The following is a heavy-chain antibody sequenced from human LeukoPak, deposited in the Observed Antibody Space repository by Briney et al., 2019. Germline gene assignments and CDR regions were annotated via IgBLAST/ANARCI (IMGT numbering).Heavy chain of an antibody. J-gene: IGHJ4*02. Sequence: SVKVSCKASGGTFSSYAISSVRHAPGQGLEGMGRIIPIFGTANYAQKFQGRVTITTDESTSTAYMELSRLRSEDTAVYSCARLSSSGFDYWGQGTLVTVSS. CDR1: GGTFSSYA. D-gene: IGHD6-19*01. V-gene: IGHV1-69*05. CDR2: IIPIFGTA. CDR3: ARLSSSGFDY.